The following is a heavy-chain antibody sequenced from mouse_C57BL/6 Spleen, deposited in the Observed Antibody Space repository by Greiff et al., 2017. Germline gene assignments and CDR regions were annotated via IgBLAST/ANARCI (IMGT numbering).Heavy chain of an antibody. CDR1: GYTFTSYW. J-gene: IGHJ2*01. D-gene: IGHD1-1*01. Sequence: VKVVESGAELVRPGTSVKLSCKASGYTFTSYWMHWVKQRPGQGLEWIGVIDPSDSYTNYNQKFKGKATLTVDTSSSTAYMQLSSLTSEDSAVYYCARDYGSSYGDYWGQGTTLTVSA. CDR2: IDPSDSYT. CDR3: ARDYGSSYGDY. V-gene: IGHV1-59*01.